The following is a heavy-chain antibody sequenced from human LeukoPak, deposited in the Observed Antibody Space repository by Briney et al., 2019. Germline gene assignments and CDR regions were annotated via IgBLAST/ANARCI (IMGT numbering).Heavy chain of an antibody. CDR3: AATIKRDYGDTNLDY. V-gene: IGHV4-59*12. D-gene: IGHD4/OR15-4a*01. Sequence: SETLSLTCTVPGDSISSYYWSWIRQPPGKGLEWTRYMHNGVHTNYNPSLKSRVTISGDTSKNQLSLKLTSVTAADTAVYYCAATIKRDYGDTNLDYWGQGTLVTVSS. J-gene: IGHJ4*02. CDR2: MHNGVHT. CDR1: GDSISSYY.